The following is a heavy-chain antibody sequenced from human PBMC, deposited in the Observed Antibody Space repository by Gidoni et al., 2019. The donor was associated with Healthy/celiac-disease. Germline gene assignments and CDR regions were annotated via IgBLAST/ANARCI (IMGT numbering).Heavy chain of an antibody. Sequence: EVQLLESGGGLVQPGGSLRLSCAASGFTFSSYAMSWVRQAPGKGLEWVSAISGSGGSTYYADSVKGRFTISRDNSKNTLYLQMNSLRAEDTAVYYCAKDILKGQWLLGASGDYWGQGTLVTVSS. V-gene: IGHV3-23*01. CDR3: AKDILKGQWLLGASGDY. CDR2: ISGSGGST. D-gene: IGHD3-22*01. CDR1: GFTFSSYA. J-gene: IGHJ4*02.